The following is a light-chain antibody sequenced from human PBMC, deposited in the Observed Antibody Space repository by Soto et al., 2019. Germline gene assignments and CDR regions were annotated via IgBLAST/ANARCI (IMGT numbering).Light chain of an antibody. CDR1: QIISSY. J-gene: IGKJ1*01. CDR2: ASS. CDR3: QQSYSTPPT. V-gene: IGKV1-39*01. Sequence: DIEMTQFPSSLSASLGYRATLTCRASQIISSYLNWYQQKPGKAPKLLIYASSSLHSGVPSRFSGSGSGTDFTLTISSLQPEDFATYYCQQSYSTPPTFGQGTKVDIK.